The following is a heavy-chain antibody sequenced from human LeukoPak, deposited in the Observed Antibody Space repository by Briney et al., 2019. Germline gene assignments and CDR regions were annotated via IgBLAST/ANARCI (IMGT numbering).Heavy chain of an antibody. CDR3: ARGPLGYCSCGSCYPRGMDV. CDR2: IYTTGRTSYSGST. V-gene: IGHV4-4*07. CDR1: GGSIGSFY. J-gene: IGHJ6*02. D-gene: IGHD2-15*01. Sequence: PSETLSLTCIVSGGSIGSFYWGWIRQPAGKGLEWIGHIYTTGRTSYSGSTYYNPSLRSRVTMSVDTPKNQFSLKLRSVTAADTAVYYWARGPLGYCSCGSCYPRGMDVWGLGTTVTVSS.